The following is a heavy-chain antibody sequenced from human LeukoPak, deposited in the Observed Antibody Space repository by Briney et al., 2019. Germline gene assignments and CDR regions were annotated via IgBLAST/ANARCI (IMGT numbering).Heavy chain of an antibody. D-gene: IGHD2-2*01. CDR3: ARRSGCSTSCYPPNDYYYYYGMDV. V-gene: IGHV3-74*01. CDR1: GFTFSSYW. J-gene: IGHJ6*02. CDR2: INSDGSST. Sequence: PGGSLRLSCAASGFTFSSYWMHWVRQAPGKGLVWVSRINSDGSSTSYADSVKGRFTISRDNAKNTLYPQMNSLRAEDTAVYYCARRSGCSTSCYPPNDYYYYYGMDVWGQGTTVTVSS.